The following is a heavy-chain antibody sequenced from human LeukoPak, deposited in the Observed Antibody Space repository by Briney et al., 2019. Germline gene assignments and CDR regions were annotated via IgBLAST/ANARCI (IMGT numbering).Heavy chain of an antibody. V-gene: IGHV4-30-4*01. CDR1: GGSISSGDYS. Sequence: PSQTLSLTCTVSGGSISSGDYSWGWVRQPPGKGLEWIVYIYYSGGTYYNPSLKSRVTISVDTSKNQFSLKLSSVTAADTAVYYCARDRYCSSTSCSTTPYYYYGVDVWGQGTTVTVSS. CDR3: ARDRYCSSTSCSTTPYYYYGVDV. J-gene: IGHJ6*02. CDR2: IYYSGGT. D-gene: IGHD2-2*01.